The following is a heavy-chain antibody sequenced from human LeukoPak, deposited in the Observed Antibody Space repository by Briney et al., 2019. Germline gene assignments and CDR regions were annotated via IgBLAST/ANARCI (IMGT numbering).Heavy chain of an antibody. D-gene: IGHD5-24*01. Sequence: GESLTISCDGSGYXFSRFWIGWVRQMPGKGLEWMGFIYPGESDTRYSPSFQDQVTISADKSISTAYLQWSSLKASDTAVYFCARQDRDGYNFDYWGQGTLVTVYS. CDR1: GYXFSRFW. J-gene: IGHJ4*02. CDR3: ARQDRDGYNFDY. V-gene: IGHV5-51*01. CDR2: IYPGESDT.